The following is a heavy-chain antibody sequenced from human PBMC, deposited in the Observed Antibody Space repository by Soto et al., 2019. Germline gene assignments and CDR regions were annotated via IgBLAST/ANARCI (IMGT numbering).Heavy chain of an antibody. CDR1: GGSISSSSYY. Sequence: QLQLQESGPGLVKPSETLSLTCTVSGGSISSSSYYWGWIRQPPGKGLEWIGSIYYSGSTYYNPSLKSRVTISVDTSKNQFSLKLSSVTAADTAVYYCARHRLDYGSGSYRPPSWFYFDYWGQGTLVTVSS. V-gene: IGHV4-39*01. CDR3: ARHRLDYGSGSYRPPSWFYFDY. CDR2: IYYSGST. J-gene: IGHJ4*02. D-gene: IGHD3-10*01.